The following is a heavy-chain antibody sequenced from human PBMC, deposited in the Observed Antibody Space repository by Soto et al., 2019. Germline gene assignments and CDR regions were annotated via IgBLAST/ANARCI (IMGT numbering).Heavy chain of an antibody. Sequence: QLQLQESGPRLARPSEAVSLTCTISGGSLNNYYWSWIRQPPGQGLEWIAYVQDTGHSHYTPSLSNPATIYLATSKNQVSLGLNSVTAADTATYYCARGWGPDNWGIQAFDVWGKGTVVTVS. CDR1: GGSLNNYY. V-gene: IGHV4-59*01. J-gene: IGHJ3*01. CDR3: ARGWGPDNWGIQAFDV. D-gene: IGHD7-27*01. CDR2: VQDTGHS.